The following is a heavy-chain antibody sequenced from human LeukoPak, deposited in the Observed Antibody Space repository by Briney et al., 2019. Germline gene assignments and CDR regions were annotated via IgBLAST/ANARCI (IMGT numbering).Heavy chain of an antibody. D-gene: IGHD3-10*01. CDR1: GFTFSDYY. Sequence: PGGSLRLSCAASGFTFSDYYMSWIRQAPGKGPEWDSYISSSGSTIYYADSVKGRFTISRDNAKNSLYLQMNSLRAEDTAVYYCARDGYGSGSYGYYYGMDVWGQGTTVTVSS. CDR3: ARDGYGSGSYGYYYGMDV. V-gene: IGHV3-11*04. J-gene: IGHJ6*02. CDR2: ISSSGSTI.